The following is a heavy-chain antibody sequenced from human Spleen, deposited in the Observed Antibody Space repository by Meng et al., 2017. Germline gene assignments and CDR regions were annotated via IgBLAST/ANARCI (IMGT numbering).Heavy chain of an antibody. CDR2: IYSGGTT. J-gene: IGHJ4*02. CDR3: ARGYDSGWYNY. V-gene: IGHV3-66*02. D-gene: IGHD6-19*01. Sequence: GESLKISCTASGFSVSSDYMSWVRQAPGKGLEWVSVIYSGGTTYYADSVKGRFTISRDNSKNTLYLQMNRLRAEDTAVYYCARGYDSGWYNYWGRGTRVTVSS. CDR1: GFSVSSDY.